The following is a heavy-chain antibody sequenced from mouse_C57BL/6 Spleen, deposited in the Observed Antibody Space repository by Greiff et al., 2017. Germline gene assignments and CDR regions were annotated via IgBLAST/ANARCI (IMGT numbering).Heavy chain of an antibody. V-gene: IGHV1-69*01. CDR3: ARGRGGNYGDY. CDR2: IDPSDSYT. Sequence: QVQLQQPGAELVMPGASVKLSCKASGYTFTSYWMHWVKQRPGQGLEWIGEIDPSDSYTNYNQKFKGKSTLTVDKSSSTAYMQLSSLTSEDSAVYYCARGRGGNYGDYWGQGTTLTVSS. D-gene: IGHD1-1*02. CDR1: GYTFTSYW. J-gene: IGHJ2*01.